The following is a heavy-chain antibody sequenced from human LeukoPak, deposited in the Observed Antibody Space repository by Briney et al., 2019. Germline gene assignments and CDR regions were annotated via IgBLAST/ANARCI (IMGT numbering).Heavy chain of an antibody. D-gene: IGHD1-26*01. Sequence: SQTLSLTCAISGDSVSSNSAAWNWIRQSPSRGLEWLGRTYYSSKWYKDYAVSVKSRMTINPDTSNNQFSLQLNSMTPENTAGDYCAREVGAPRYYYYMDVWGKGTTVTVSS. V-gene: IGHV6-1*01. J-gene: IGHJ6*03. CDR2: TYYSSKWYK. CDR3: AREVGAPRYYYYMDV. CDR1: GDSVSSNSAA.